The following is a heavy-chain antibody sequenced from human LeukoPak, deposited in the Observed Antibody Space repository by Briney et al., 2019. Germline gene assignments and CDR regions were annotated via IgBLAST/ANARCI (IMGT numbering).Heavy chain of an antibody. D-gene: IGHD2/OR15-2a*01. J-gene: IGHJ5*02. V-gene: IGHV1-46*01. Sequence: ASVKVSCKASGYTFTSYYMHWVRRAPGQGLEWMGIINPSGGSTSYAQKFQGRVTMTRDTSTSTVYMELSSLRSEDTAVYYCARDSLLLSSVDGRGGWFDPWGQGTLVTVSS. CDR1: GYTFTSYY. CDR3: ARDSLLLSSVDGRGGWFDP. CDR2: INPSGGST.